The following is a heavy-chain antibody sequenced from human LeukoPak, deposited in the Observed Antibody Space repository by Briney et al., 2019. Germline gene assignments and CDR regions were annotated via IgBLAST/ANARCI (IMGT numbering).Heavy chain of an antibody. J-gene: IGHJ3*02. V-gene: IGHV4-59*12. CDR3: ARDSGEYCSGGSCYYWGAFDI. CDR1: GGSISSYY. CDR2: IYYSGST. Sequence: SETLSLTCTVSGGSISSYYWSWIRQPPGKGLEWIGYIYYSGSTNYNPSLKSRVTMSVDTSKNQFSLKLSSVTAADTAVYYCARDSGEYCSGGSCYYWGAFDIWGQGTMVTVSS. D-gene: IGHD2-15*01.